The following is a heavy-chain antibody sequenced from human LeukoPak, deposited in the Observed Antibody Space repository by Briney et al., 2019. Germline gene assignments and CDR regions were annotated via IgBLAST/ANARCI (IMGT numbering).Heavy chain of an antibody. CDR1: GFTFSSYA. Sequence: PGGSLRLSCAASGFTFSSYAMSWVRQAPGRGLEWVSAISGSGGSTYYADSVKGRFTISRDNSKSTLYLQMNSLRAEDTAVYYCAKDLRSAWYFDYWGQGTLVTVSS. V-gene: IGHV3-23*01. J-gene: IGHJ4*02. CDR3: AKDLRSAWYFDY. D-gene: IGHD2-15*01. CDR2: ISGSGGST.